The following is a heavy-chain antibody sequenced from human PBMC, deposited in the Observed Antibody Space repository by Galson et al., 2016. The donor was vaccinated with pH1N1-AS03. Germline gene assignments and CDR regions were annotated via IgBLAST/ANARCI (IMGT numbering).Heavy chain of an antibody. Sequence: SLRLSCAASGFTFSSYAMSWVRQAPGKGLEWVSVIHSGGGTYYAGSVKGRFSLSRDNFKNTVDLQMNRLRTEDTAVYYCARDLEMPTAHWGQGTLVTVSS. V-gene: IGHV3-53*05. CDR2: IHSGGGT. D-gene: IGHD5-24*01. CDR1: GFTFSSYA. CDR3: ARDLEMPTAH. J-gene: IGHJ4*02.